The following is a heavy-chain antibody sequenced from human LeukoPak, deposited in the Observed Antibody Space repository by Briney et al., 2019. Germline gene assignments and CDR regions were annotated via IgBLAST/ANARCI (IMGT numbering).Heavy chain of an antibody. Sequence: SETLSLTCTVSGGSISSYYWSWIRQPPGKGLEWIGYIYYSGSTNYNPSLKSRVTISVDTSKNQFSLKLSSVTAADTAVYYCARAGLFGSFDYWGQETLVTVSS. CDR3: ARAGLFGSFDY. J-gene: IGHJ4*02. D-gene: IGHD3-9*01. CDR2: IYYSGST. CDR1: GGSISSYY. V-gene: IGHV4-59*01.